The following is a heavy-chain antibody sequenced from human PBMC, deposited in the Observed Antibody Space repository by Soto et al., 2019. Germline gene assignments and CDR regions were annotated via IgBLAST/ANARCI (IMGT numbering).Heavy chain of an antibody. Sequence: ASVKVSCKASGGTFSSYAISWVRQAPGQGLEWMGGIIPIFGTANYAQKFQGRVTITADESTSTAYMELSSLRSEDTAVYYCAPLRDGYNNFDYWGQGTLVTVSS. CDR2: IIPIFGTA. V-gene: IGHV1-69*13. CDR1: GGTFSSYA. D-gene: IGHD5-12*01. J-gene: IGHJ4*02. CDR3: APLRDGYNNFDY.